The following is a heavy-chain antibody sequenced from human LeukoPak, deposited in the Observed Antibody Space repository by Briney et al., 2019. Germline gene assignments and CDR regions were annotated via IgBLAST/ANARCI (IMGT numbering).Heavy chain of an antibody. D-gene: IGHD6-13*01. V-gene: IGHV3-30*02. J-gene: IGHJ4*02. CDR3: AKDLREGSSSWYGYFDY. CDR2: IRYDGSNK. CDR1: GFTFSSYG. Sequence: GGSLRLSCAASGFTFSSYGMHWVRQAPGKGLEWVAFIRYDGSNKYYADSVKGRFTISRDNSKNTLYLQMNSLRAEDTAVYYCAKDLREGSSSWYGYFDYWGQGTLVTVSS.